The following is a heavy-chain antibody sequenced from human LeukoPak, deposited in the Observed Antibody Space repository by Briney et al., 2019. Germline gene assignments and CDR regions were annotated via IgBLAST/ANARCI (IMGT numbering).Heavy chain of an antibody. D-gene: IGHD6-13*01. CDR2: INPNSGGT. CDR1: GYTFTVYF. Sequence: GASVKVSFKASGYTFTVYFMHWVRQAPGQGREWMGGINPNSGGTNFALKFQGRVTMTRDTFISTVYMELSRLRSDDTAVYYCARDRAAAATTFDYWGQGTLVTVSS. J-gene: IGHJ4*02. V-gene: IGHV1-2*02. CDR3: ARDRAAAATTFDY.